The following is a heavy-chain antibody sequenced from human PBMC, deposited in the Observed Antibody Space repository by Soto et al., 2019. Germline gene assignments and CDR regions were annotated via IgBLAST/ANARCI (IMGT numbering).Heavy chain of an antibody. CDR3: ARAPGAVAVGVYYNGLDV. CDR2: VSGSSAYI. J-gene: IGHJ6*02. V-gene: IGHV3-21*01. Sequence: EVQLVESGGGLVQPGGSLRLSCAASGFTFSRYSMSWVRQAPGKGLEWVSSVSGSSAYIHYADSVKGRFTISRDNPSNSLYLQMNSLRDEDTAVYYCARAPGAVAVGVYYNGLDVWGQGTTVTVSS. D-gene: IGHD6-19*01. CDR1: GFTFSRYS.